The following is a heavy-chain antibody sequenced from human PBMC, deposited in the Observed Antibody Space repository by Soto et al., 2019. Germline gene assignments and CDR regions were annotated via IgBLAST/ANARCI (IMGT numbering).Heavy chain of an antibody. CDR1: GGSITSSNW. Sequence: QVQLQESGPGLVKPSGTLSLTCAVSGGSITSSNWWTWVRQAPGKGLEWVGETYHTGSTDYNPSLPSRDTISVDKSKNQFSLNLNSVTAADTAVYYCANAAGDIRRQFYYGMDVWGQGTTVTVSS. CDR3: ANAAGDIRRQFYYGMDV. D-gene: IGHD7-27*01. J-gene: IGHJ6*02. V-gene: IGHV4-4*02. CDR2: TYHTGST.